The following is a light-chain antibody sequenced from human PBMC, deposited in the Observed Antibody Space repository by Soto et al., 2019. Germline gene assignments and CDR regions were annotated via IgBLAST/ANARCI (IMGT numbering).Light chain of an antibody. Sequence: VVLTQSPDTLSLSPGERATLSCRASQSVDSNFAWYQHKLGQAPRLIIYDAYNRAAGVRARFTGSGSATDFSLTITSLEPEDFAVYFCQQREKWPRTFGQGTKVDIK. CDR3: QQREKWPRT. CDR2: DAY. CDR1: QSVDSN. V-gene: IGKV3-11*01. J-gene: IGKJ2*02.